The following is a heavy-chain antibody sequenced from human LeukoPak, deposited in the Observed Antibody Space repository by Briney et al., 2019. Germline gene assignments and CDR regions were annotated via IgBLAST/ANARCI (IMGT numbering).Heavy chain of an antibody. D-gene: IGHD1-26*01. Sequence: SETLSLTCTVSGGPISSYYWSWIRQPPGKGLEWIGYIYYSGSTNYNPSLKSRVTISVDTSKNQFSLKLSSVTAADTAVYYCARQGSGNYLSPVNYWGQGTLVTVSS. V-gene: IGHV4-59*08. CDR1: GGPISSYY. CDR2: IYYSGST. CDR3: ARQGSGNYLSPVNY. J-gene: IGHJ4*02.